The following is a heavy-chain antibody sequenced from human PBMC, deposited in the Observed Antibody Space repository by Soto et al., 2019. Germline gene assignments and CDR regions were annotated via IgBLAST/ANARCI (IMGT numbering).Heavy chain of an antibody. CDR3: ARHEGNGNVWPLDY. CDR2: IHYSGST. Sequence: QVQLLESGPGLVKPSETLSLTCTVSGDSIGTTHSYWAWIRQSPGKGPQGIGNIHYSGSTYYMPSLRSRVTLSVDTSKNQFSLRLTSVTAEDTAVYYCARHEGNGNVWPLDYWGQGILVTVSS. CDR1: GDSIGTTHSY. D-gene: IGHD2-8*01. J-gene: IGHJ4*02. V-gene: IGHV4-39*01.